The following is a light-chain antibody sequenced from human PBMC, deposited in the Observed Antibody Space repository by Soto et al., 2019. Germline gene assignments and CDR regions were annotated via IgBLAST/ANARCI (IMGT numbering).Light chain of an antibody. CDR2: AAS. J-gene: IGKJ1*01. Sequence: DIQMTQSPSSLSASVVDRVTITFRASQSISSYLNWYQQKPGKAPKLLIYAASSLQSGVPSRFSGSGSGTDFTLTISSLQPEDFATYYCQQSYSTLWTFGQGTKVDIK. CDR3: QQSYSTLWT. V-gene: IGKV1-39*01. CDR1: QSISSY.